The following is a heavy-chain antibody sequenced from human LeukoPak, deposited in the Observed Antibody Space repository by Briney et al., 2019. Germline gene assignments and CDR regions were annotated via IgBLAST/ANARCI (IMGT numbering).Heavy chain of an antibody. J-gene: IGHJ4*02. CDR1: GGSISSGTYY. V-gene: IGHV4-61*02. CDR2: MYSSGST. CDR3: ARDPVGTSFDY. Sequence: SETLSLTCTVSGGSISSGTYYWSWIRQPAGKGLEWIGRMYSSGSTNYNPSLRSRVTMPRDTSKNQSSLRLSSVTAADTAVYYCARDPVGTSFDYWGQGTLVTVSS.